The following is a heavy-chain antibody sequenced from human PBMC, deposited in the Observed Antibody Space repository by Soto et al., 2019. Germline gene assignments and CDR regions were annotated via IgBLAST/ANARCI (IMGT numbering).Heavy chain of an antibody. CDR3: AKDRRGSSPESAFDY. CDR2: ISYDGSNK. Sequence: QVQLVESGGGVVQPGRSLRLSCAASGFTFSSYGMHWVRQAPGKGLEWVAVISYDGSNKYYADSVKGRFTISRDNSKNTLYLQMNRLRAEDTAVYYCAKDRRGSSPESAFDYWGQGTLVTVSS. J-gene: IGHJ4*02. D-gene: IGHD6-13*01. V-gene: IGHV3-30*18. CDR1: GFTFSSYG.